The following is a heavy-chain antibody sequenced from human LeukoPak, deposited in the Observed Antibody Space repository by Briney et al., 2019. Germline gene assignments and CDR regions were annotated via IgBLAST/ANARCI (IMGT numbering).Heavy chain of an antibody. CDR1: GFTFSSYA. J-gene: IGHJ4*02. V-gene: IGHV3-23*01. Sequence: PGGSLRLSCAASGFTFSSYAMSWVCQAPGKGLEWVSAISGSGGSTYYADSVKGRFTISRDNSKNTLYLQMNSLRAEDTAVYYCAKDFSDYGDYEDYWGQGTLAAVSS. CDR2: ISGSGGST. D-gene: IGHD4-17*01. CDR3: AKDFSDYGDYEDY.